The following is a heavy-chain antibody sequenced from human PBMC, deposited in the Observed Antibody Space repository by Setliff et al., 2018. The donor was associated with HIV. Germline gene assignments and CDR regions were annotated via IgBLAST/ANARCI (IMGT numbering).Heavy chain of an antibody. Sequence: SETLSLTCTVSGGSISSYYWSWIRQPAGKGLEWIGRIYPSGSTSYNPSLKSRVTMSVDTSKNQISLKVNPVTATDTAVYYCASHSGGWNYYLDYWGPGTLVTVSS. V-gene: IGHV4-4*07. CDR3: ASHSGGWNYYLDY. CDR2: IYPSGST. CDR1: GGSISSYY. J-gene: IGHJ4*02. D-gene: IGHD6-19*01.